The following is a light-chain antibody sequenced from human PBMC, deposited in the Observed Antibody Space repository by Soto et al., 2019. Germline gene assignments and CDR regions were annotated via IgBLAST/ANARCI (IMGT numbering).Light chain of an antibody. CDR1: SSVVGGYNY. V-gene: IGLV2-14*01. J-gene: IGLJ1*01. CDR2: DVS. Sequence: QSVLNQPASVSGSPGQSITISCTGTSSVVGGYNYVSWYQQYPGKAPKLMIYDVSNRPSGVSNRFSGSKSGNSASLTISGLQAEDEADYYCSSYTSTSTYVFGTGTKVTVL. CDR3: SSYTSTSTYV.